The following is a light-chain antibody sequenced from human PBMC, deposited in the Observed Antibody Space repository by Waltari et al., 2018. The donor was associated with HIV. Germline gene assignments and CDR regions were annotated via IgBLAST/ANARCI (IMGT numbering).Light chain of an antibody. CDR2: VGTGGIVG. CDR3: WTDHGSGYNFVRV. CDR1: SDYPHYK. Sequence: QPVLIQSPSASASLGASVTLTCTLNSDYPHYKVDWYQQRPGKGPRFVMRVGTGGIVGTQGNAIPGRFSVLGSGLNRSLTINNIQEEDEGDYHCWTDHGSGYNFVRVCGGGTKLTVL. J-gene: IGLJ3*02. V-gene: IGLV9-49*03.